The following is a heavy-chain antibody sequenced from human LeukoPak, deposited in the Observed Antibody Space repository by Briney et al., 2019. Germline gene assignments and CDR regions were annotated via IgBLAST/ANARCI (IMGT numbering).Heavy chain of an antibody. CDR1: GFTFSSYS. J-gene: IGHJ3*02. V-gene: IGHV3-48*01. CDR3: ARDFTMIVGRAFDI. D-gene: IGHD3-22*01. CDR2: ISSSSSTI. Sequence: PGGSLRLSCAASGFTFSSYSMNWVRQAPGKGLEWVSYISSSSSTIYYADSVKGRFTISRDNSKNTLYLQMNSLRAEDTAVYYCARDFTMIVGRAFDIWGQGTMVTVSS.